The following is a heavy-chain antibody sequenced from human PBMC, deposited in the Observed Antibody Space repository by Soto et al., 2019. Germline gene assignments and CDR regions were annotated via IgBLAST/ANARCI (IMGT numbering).Heavy chain of an antibody. J-gene: IGHJ4*02. Sequence: PGGSLRLSCAASGFTFSSYSMNWVRQAPGKGLEWVSSISSSSSYIYYADSVKGRFTISRDNAKNSLYLQMNSLRAEDTAVYYCARDSYSSSWNEGRDYWGQGTLVTVSS. CDR1: GFTFSSYS. CDR2: ISSSSSYI. D-gene: IGHD6-13*01. CDR3: ARDSYSSSWNEGRDY. V-gene: IGHV3-21*01.